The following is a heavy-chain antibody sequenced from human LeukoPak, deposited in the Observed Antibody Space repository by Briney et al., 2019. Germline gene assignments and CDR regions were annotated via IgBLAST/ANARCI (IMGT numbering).Heavy chain of an antibody. CDR1: GGSSSGYY. J-gene: IGHJ6*02. V-gene: IGHV4-34*01. CDR3: ARVGGGCSSTSCYASMDV. Sequence: ETMSLTCAFYGGSSSGYYWSWIRQLSGQGLEWTGEIKHSGSTTYNPSLKSRVTISGETSKNQFSLKLSSLTAADTVVYYCARVGGGCSSTSCYASMDVWGQGTTVTVSS. CDR2: IKHSGST. D-gene: IGHD2-2*01.